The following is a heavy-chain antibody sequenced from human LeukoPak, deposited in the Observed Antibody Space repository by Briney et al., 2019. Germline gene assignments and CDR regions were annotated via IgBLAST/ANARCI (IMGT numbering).Heavy chain of an antibody. Sequence: GASVKVSCKASGYTFTSYGISWVRQAPGQGLEWMGWISAYIGNTNYAQKLQGRVTMTTDTSTSTAYIELRSLRSDDTAVYYCARVNSSSWYYRVYYYYGMDVWGQGTTVTVSS. J-gene: IGHJ6*02. D-gene: IGHD6-13*01. V-gene: IGHV1-18*01. CDR3: ARVNSSSWYYRVYYYYGMDV. CDR1: GYTFTSYG. CDR2: ISAYIGNT.